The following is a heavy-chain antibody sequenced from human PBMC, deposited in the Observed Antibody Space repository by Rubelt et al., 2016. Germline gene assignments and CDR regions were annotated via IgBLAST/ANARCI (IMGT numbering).Heavy chain of an antibody. CDR2: INHSGST. V-gene: IGHV4-34*01. CDR1: GGSFSGYY. CDR3: ARFIVVVPAAVDY. D-gene: IGHD2-2*01. Sequence: QVQLQQWGAGLLKPSETLSLTCAVYGGSFSGYYWSWIRQPPGKGLEWIGEINHSGSTNYNPSLKSRFTISVDTSKNQFSLKLSSVTAADTAVYYCARFIVVVPAAVDYWGQGTLVTVSS. J-gene: IGHJ4*02.